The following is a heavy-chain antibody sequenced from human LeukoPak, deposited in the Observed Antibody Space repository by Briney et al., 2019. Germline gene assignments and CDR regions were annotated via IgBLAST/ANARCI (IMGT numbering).Heavy chain of an antibody. CDR1: GFTFSTYW. Sequence: GGSLRLSCAASGFTFSTYWMSWVRQAPGKGLEWVANIKQDGSEKDYVDSVKGRFSISRDNAKNSLYLQMNSLRVEDTAVYYCGRHGGAFEIWGQGTMVTVSS. CDR3: GRHGGAFEI. V-gene: IGHV3-7*01. J-gene: IGHJ3*02. CDR2: IKQDGSEK.